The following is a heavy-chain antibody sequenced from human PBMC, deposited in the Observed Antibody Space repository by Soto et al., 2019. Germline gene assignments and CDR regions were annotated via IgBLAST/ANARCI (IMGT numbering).Heavy chain of an antibody. J-gene: IGHJ4*02. CDR3: AHRLGGLSSLYYSSFDY. CDR1: GFSLTNSGEG. Sequence: QITLKESGPTLVKPTQTLTLTCTFSGFSLTNSGEGVGWIRQPPGKALEWLALIYWDDDKRYSPSLKSRLTITKGTSKNQVVLTMTNMDPVDTATYYCAHRLGGLSSLYYSSFDYWGQGTLVTVSS. V-gene: IGHV2-5*02. CDR2: IYWDDDK. D-gene: IGHD3-10*01.